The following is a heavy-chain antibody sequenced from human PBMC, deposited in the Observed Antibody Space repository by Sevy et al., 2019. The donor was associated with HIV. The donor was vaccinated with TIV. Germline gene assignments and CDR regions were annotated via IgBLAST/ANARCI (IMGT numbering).Heavy chain of an antibody. J-gene: IGHJ6*02. CDR1: GFTFRNYA. CDR2: ISGTGRTT. D-gene: IGHD2-2*01. V-gene: IGHV3-23*01. CDR3: AKRYCSTITCYDDDFWNPYYFYGLDV. Sequence: GGSLRLSCAASGFTFRNYAMSWVRQAPGKGLEWVSGISGTGRTTYYADSVKGRFTISRDNSKNTVSLQMNSLGAEDTAIYYCAKRYCSTITCYDDDFWNPYYFYGLDVWGQGISVTVSS.